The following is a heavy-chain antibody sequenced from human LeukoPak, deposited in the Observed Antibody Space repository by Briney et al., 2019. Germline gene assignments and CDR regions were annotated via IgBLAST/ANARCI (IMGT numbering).Heavy chain of an antibody. D-gene: IGHD3-9*01. Sequence: SETLPLTCTVSGGSISSYYWSWIRQPPGKGLEWIGYIYYSGSTNYNPSLKSRVTISVDTSKNQFSLKLSSVTAADTAVYYCARSESNFDPFDYWGRGTLVTVSS. CDR3: ARSESNFDPFDY. CDR1: GGSISSYY. V-gene: IGHV4-59*01. J-gene: IGHJ4*02. CDR2: IYYSGST.